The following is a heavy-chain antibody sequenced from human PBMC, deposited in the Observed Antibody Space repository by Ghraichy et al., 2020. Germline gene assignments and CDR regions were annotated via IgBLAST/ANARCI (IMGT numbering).Heavy chain of an antibody. CDR1: GFTFSSYG. CDR3: ARDLGDGYNDFDY. V-gene: IGHV3-33*01. D-gene: IGHD5-24*01. Sequence: GESLNISCAASGFTFSSYGMHWVRQAPGKGLEWVAVIWYDGSNKYYADSMKGRFTISRDNSKNTLYLQMNSLRAEDTAVYYCARDLGDGYNDFDYWGQGTLVTVSS. J-gene: IGHJ4*02. CDR2: IWYDGSNK.